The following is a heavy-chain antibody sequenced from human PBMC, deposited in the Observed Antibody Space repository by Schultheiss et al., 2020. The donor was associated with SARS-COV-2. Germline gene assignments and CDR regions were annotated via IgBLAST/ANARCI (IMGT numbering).Heavy chain of an antibody. D-gene: IGHD6-13*01. CDR1: GGSISSGDSS. J-gene: IGHJ5*02. CDR2: IFHSGST. CDR3: AREAAAAAGGWFDP. Sequence: SETLSLTCAVSGGSISSGDSSWSWIRQPPGKGLEWIGYIFHSGSTYSNPSVKSRVTISVDRFKNQFSLKLSSVTAADTAVYYCAREAAAAAGGWFDPWGQGTLVTVSS. V-gene: IGHV4-30-2*01.